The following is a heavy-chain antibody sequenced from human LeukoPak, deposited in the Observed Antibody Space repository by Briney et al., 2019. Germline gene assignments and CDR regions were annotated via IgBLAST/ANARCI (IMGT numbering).Heavy chain of an antibody. CDR1: GGSISSGGYY. Sequence: SETLSLTCTVSGGSISSGGYYWRWIRQHPGKGLEWIGYIYYSGSTYYNPSLKSRVTISVDTSKNQFSLKLSSVTAADTAVYYCARGDLGAFDIWGQGTMVTVSS. J-gene: IGHJ3*02. CDR3: ARGDLGAFDI. D-gene: IGHD5-24*01. V-gene: IGHV4-31*03. CDR2: IYYSGST.